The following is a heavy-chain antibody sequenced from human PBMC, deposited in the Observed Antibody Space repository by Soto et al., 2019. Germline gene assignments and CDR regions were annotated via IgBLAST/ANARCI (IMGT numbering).Heavy chain of an antibody. Sequence: SVKVSCQASGGTFSSYTISWVRQAPGQGLEWMGRIIPILGIANYAQKFQGRVTITADKSTSTAYMELSSLRSEDTAVYYCASSDYYGSGSYPSTYFDYWGQGTLVTVSS. V-gene: IGHV1-69*02. D-gene: IGHD3-10*01. J-gene: IGHJ4*02. CDR3: ASSDYYGSGSYPSTYFDY. CDR1: GGTFSSYT. CDR2: IIPILGIA.